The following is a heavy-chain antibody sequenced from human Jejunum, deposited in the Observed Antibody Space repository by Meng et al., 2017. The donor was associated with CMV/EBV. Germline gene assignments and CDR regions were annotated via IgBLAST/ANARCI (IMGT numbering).Heavy chain of an antibody. CDR1: FGSYA. V-gene: IGHV3-23*01. J-gene: IGHJ6*02. CDR2: ISASGVSA. Sequence: FGSYARTWVRQAPGKGLDWVSTISASGVSAYYADSVKGRFTISRDNSKNTLYLQINSLRADDTAVYYCAKVLNPPRMRFSYYGMDVWGQGTTVTVSS. CDR3: AKVLNPPRMRFSYYGMDV. D-gene: IGHD3-10*01.